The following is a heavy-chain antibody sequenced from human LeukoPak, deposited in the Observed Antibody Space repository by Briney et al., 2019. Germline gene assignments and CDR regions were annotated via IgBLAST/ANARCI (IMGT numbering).Heavy chain of an antibody. D-gene: IGHD2-2*01. Sequence: GGSLRLSCAASGFPFSSHGMSWVRQAPGKGLEWVSGIIGGGGSTYYADSVKGRFTISGDNSRDTLFLQMNSLRAEDTAVYYCAHGAMYQLDYWGQGTLVTVSS. J-gene: IGHJ4*02. CDR3: AHGAMYQLDY. CDR1: GFPFSSHG. V-gene: IGHV3-23*01. CDR2: IIGGGGST.